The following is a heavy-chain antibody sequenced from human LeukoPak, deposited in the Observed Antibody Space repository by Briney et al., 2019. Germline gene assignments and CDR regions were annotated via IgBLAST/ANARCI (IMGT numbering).Heavy chain of an antibody. V-gene: IGHV3-7*03. CDR1: GFTFSISW. CDR3: AKGFDY. CDR2: IKEDGGEE. J-gene: IGHJ4*02. Sequence: PGGSLRLSCAASGFTFSISWMGWVRQAPGMGLEWVAFIKEDGGEEHYADSVKGRFTISRDNSKNTLYLQMNSLRAEDTAVYYCAKGFDYWGQGTLVTVSS.